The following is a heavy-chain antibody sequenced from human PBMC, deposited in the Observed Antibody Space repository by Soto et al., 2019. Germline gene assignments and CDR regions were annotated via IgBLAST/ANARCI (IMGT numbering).Heavy chain of an antibody. CDR1: GYTFTSYG. J-gene: IGHJ6*02. D-gene: IGHD3-16*01. Sequence: QVQLVQSGAEVKKPGASVKVSCKASGYTFTSYGITWVRQAPGQGLEWLGWINGYNGNTNYAQKLQGRVTMTTDTPXXTAYMELRSLRSDDTAVYYCARMGDVPYYYYGMDVWGQGTTVTVSS. CDR2: INGYNGNT. CDR3: ARMGDVPYYYYGMDV. V-gene: IGHV1-18*01.